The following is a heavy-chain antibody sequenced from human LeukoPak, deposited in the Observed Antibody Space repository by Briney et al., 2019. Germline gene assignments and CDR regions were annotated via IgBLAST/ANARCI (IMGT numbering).Heavy chain of an antibody. CDR3: ARIYDILTGCIFDY. Sequence: SETLSLTCTVSGGSISSYYWSWIRQPPGKGLEWIGYIYYSGSTNYNPSLKSRVTISVDTSKNQLSLKLSSVTAADTAVYYCARIYDILTGCIFDYWGQGTLVTVSS. V-gene: IGHV4-59*08. CDR2: IYYSGST. CDR1: GGSISSYY. J-gene: IGHJ4*02. D-gene: IGHD3-9*01.